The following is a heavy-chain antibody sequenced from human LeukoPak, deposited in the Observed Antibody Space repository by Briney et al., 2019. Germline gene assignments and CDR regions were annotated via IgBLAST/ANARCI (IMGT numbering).Heavy chain of an antibody. V-gene: IGHV1-69*04. D-gene: IGHD4-17*01. CDR2: IIPILDIA. Sequence: ASVKVSCKASGGTFSSYAISWVRQAPGQGLEWMGRIIPILDIAKYAQKFQGRVTITADKSTSTAYMELSSLRSEDTAVYYCARSCGDYGCYYYYYGMDVWGQGTTVAVSS. CDR3: ARSCGDYGCYYYYYGMDV. J-gene: IGHJ6*02. CDR1: GGTFSSYA.